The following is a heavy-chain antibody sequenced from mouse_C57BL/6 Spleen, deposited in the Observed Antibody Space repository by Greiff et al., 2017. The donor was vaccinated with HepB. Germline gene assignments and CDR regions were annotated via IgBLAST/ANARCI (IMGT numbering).Heavy chain of an antibody. V-gene: IGHV2-2*01. CDR2: IWSGGST. Sequence: VKLMESGPGLVQPSQSLSITCTVSGFSLTSYGVHWVRQSPGKGLEWLGVIWSGGSTDYNAAFISRLSISKDNSKSQVFFKMNSLQADDTAIYYCAREGAYYFDYWGQGTTLTVSS. CDR3: AREGAYYFDY. CDR1: GFSLTSYG. J-gene: IGHJ2*01.